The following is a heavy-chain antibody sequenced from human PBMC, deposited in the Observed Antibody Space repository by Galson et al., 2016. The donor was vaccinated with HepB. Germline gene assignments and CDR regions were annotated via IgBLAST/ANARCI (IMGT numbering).Heavy chain of an antibody. D-gene: IGHD1-26*01. CDR3: ARGVRKRGSYFFDY. V-gene: IGHV2-70*04. J-gene: IGHJ4*02. CDR1: GFSLSTHGMR. CDR2: IDWDDDK. Sequence: PALVKPTQTLTLTCTFSGFSLSTHGMRVIWIRQTPGKALEWLARIDWDDDKFYSISLKTRLTISKDPSKNQVVLTLTNMDPVDAATYYCARGVRKRGSYFFDYWGEGNLVTVSS.